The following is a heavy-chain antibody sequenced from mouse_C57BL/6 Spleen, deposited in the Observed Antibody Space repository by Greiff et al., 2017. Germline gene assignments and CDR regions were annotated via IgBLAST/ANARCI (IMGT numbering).Heavy chain of an antibody. D-gene: IGHD1-1*01. V-gene: IGHV10-1*01. J-gene: IGHJ4*01. CDR1: GFSFNTYA. CDR3: VRHGSSYYAMDY. CDR2: IRSKSNNYAK. Sequence: GGGLVQPKGSLKLSCAASGFSFNTYAMTWVRQAPGKGLEWVARIRSKSNNYAKYYDYSVKDRFTIARDDSEIMLYLQMNNLKPEDTAMYYCVRHGSSYYAMDYWGQGTSVTVSS.